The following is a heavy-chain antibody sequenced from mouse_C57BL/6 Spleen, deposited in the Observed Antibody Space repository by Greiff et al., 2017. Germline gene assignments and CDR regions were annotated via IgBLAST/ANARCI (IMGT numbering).Heavy chain of an antibody. CDR2: ISSGGDYI. J-gene: IGHJ1*03. V-gene: IGHV5-9-1*02. Sequence: EVQVVESGEGLVKPGGSLKLSCAASGFTFSSYAMSWVRQTPEKRLEWVAYISSGGDYIYDADTVKGRFTSSRDNARNTLYLQMSSLKSEDTAMYYWTRDGEYGNYEGLCYFDVWGTGTTVTVSS. CDR3: TRDGEYGNYEGLCYFDV. CDR1: GFTFSSYA. D-gene: IGHD2-1*01.